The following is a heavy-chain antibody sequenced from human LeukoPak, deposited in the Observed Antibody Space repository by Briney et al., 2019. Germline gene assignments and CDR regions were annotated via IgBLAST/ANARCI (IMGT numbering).Heavy chain of an antibody. CDR2: IKEDGSEK. J-gene: IGHJ4*02. CDR3: ARDRTGNDY. CDR1: GFTFSSYW. Sequence: GGSLRLSCAASGFTFSSYWMSWIRQAPGKGLEWVANIKEDGSEKYYVDSVRGRFTISRDNAKNSLSLQMNSLRAEDTAVYYCARDRTGNDYWGQGALVTVSS. D-gene: IGHD1-1*01. V-gene: IGHV3-7*01.